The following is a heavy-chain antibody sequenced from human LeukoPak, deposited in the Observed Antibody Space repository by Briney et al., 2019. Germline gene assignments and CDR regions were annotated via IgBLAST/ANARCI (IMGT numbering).Heavy chain of an antibody. V-gene: IGHV4-59*08. CDR2: VYYSGTT. J-gene: IGHJ6*02. CDR3: ARHATVYYYYYGMDV. Sequence: SETLSLTCSVSGGSISGYYWSWIRQPPGEGLEWIGYVYYSGTTDYNPSLKSRVTISVDTSKNQFSLKLSSVTAADTAVYYCARHATVYYYYYGMDVWGQGTTVTVSS. CDR1: GGSISGYY. D-gene: IGHD4-11*01.